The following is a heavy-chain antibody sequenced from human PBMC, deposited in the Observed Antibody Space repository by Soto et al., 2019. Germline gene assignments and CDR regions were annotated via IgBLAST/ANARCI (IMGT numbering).Heavy chain of an antibody. J-gene: IGHJ3*01. Sequence: PSETLSLTCTVSNGSISDYYWTWIRQPPGKGLEWIGYIYYSGTTHYSPSLKSRVTISVDTSKNQFSLKLTSVTAADTAVYYCARGVLEAAASKPFDLWGRGTMVTVS. D-gene: IGHD6-13*01. CDR2: IYYSGTT. CDR1: NGSISDYY. CDR3: ARGVLEAAASKPFDL. V-gene: IGHV4-59*01.